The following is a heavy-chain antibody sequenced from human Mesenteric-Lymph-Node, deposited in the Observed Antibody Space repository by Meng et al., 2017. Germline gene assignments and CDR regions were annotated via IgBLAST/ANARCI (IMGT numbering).Heavy chain of an antibody. V-gene: IGHV3-7*01. Sequence: GESLKISCAASGFSFGSYWMSWVRQAPGKGLEWVANIKFDGSREYYVDSVRGRFSISRDNARNSLFLQMNSLRAEDSAVYYCARANLGDYFFDYWGQGTLVTVSS. J-gene: IGHJ4*02. CDR2: IKFDGSRE. D-gene: IGHD4-17*01. CDR3: ARANLGDYFFDY. CDR1: GFSFGSYW.